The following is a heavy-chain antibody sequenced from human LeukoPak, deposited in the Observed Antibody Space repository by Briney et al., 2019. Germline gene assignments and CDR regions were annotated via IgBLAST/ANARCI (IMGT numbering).Heavy chain of an antibody. CDR3: ARGGFYDSSGYYLVAEYFQH. CDR1: GFTFSDYY. CDR2: ISSGSSTI. V-gene: IGHV3-11*04. J-gene: IGHJ1*01. D-gene: IGHD3-22*01. Sequence: GGSLRLSCVASGFTFSDYYMSWIRQTPGKGLEWVSYISSGSSTIYYADSVKGRFTVSRDNGKRSLYLHMNSLRAEDTAMYYCARGGFYDSSGYYLVAEYFQHWGQGTLVTVSS.